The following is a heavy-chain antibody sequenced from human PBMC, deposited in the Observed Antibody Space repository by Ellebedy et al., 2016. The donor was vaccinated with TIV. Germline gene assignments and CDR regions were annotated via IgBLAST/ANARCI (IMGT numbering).Heavy chain of an antibody. D-gene: IGHD3-22*01. Sequence: AASVKVSCKASGYTFTSYGISWLRQAPGQGLEYMGWISGYNGNTNYPQKVQDRVTMTTDTSTNTAYMELRSLRSDDTAVYYCARDPFSDYYGSSGYYPGGFDYWGQGTLVTVSS. V-gene: IGHV1-18*01. CDR3: ARDPFSDYYGSSGYYPGGFDY. J-gene: IGHJ4*02. CDR1: GYTFTSYG. CDR2: ISGYNGNT.